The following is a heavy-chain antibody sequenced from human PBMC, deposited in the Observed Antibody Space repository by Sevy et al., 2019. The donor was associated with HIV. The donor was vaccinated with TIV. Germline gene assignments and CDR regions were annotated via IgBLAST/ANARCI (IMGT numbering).Heavy chain of an antibody. CDR1: GFIFSDYN. V-gene: IGHV3-11*06. Sequence: GGSLRLSCAASGFIFSDYNMGWIRQAPGKGLEWVSYISSTSTYTKYADSVKGRFTISRDTTKNSLFLQMNSLRAEDTAVYYCARRPTSTGPPRFDYWGQGTLVTVSS. J-gene: IGHJ4*02. CDR2: ISSTSTYT. D-gene: IGHD2-8*02. CDR3: ARRPTSTGPPRFDY.